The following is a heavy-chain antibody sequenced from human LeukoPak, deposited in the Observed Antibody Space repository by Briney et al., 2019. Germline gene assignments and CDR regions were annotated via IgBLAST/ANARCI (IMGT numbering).Heavy chain of an antibody. V-gene: IGHV1-18*01. CDR3: ARDSRPQYYYDSSGYPDY. CDR1: GYTFTSYG. D-gene: IGHD3-22*01. Sequence: VKVSCKASGYTFTSYGISWVRQAPGQGLEWMGWISAYSGNTNYAQKLQGRVTMTTDTSTSTAYMELRSLRSDDTAVYYCARDSRPQYYYDSSGYPDYWGQGTLVTVSS. CDR2: ISAYSGNT. J-gene: IGHJ4*02.